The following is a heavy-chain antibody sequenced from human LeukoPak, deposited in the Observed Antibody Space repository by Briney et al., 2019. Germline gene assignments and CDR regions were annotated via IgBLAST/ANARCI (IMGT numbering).Heavy chain of an antibody. V-gene: IGHV1-2*02. CDR3: ARGHLDYGDYSGYYMDV. J-gene: IGHJ6*03. Sequence: ASVTDSFKASGYTFTGYYMHWVRPAPGQGLEGVGWINPNSGGTNYAKKFQGRVTMTRDTSISTAYMELSRLRSDDTAVYYCARGHLDYGDYSGYYMDVWGKGTTVTVSS. CDR1: GYTFTGYY. D-gene: IGHD4-17*01. CDR2: INPNSGGT.